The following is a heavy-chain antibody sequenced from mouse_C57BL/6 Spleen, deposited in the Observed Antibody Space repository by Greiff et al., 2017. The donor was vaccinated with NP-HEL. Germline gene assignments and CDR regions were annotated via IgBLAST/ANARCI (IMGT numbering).Heavy chain of an antibody. CDR1: GFTFTDYY. Sequence: EVNVVESGGGLVQPGGSLSLSCAASGFTFTDYYMSWVRQPPGKALEWLGFIRNKANGYTTEYSASVKGRFTISRDNSQSILYLQMNALRAEDSATYYCARSMITYFDYWGQGTTLTVSS. CDR3: ARSMITYFDY. CDR2: IRNKANGYTT. J-gene: IGHJ2*01. D-gene: IGHD2-4*01. V-gene: IGHV7-3*01.